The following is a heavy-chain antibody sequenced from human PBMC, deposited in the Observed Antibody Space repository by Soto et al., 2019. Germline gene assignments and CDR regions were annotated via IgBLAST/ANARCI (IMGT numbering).Heavy chain of an antibody. Sequence: QVQLVESGGGVVQPGGSLRLSCTTSGFTFNTYGMHWVRQAPGKGVEWVAIIWYDGSNKYYADSVKGRFTISIDNSKNTLYLQMNSRRARATALYHCARADCNVAYFYSCAFHYGVDVLGQGATVTVS. J-gene: IGHJ6*02. CDR3: ARADCNVAYFYSCAFHYGVDV. D-gene: IGHD2-15*01. CDR2: IWYDGSNK. V-gene: IGHV3-33*08. CDR1: GFTFNTYG.